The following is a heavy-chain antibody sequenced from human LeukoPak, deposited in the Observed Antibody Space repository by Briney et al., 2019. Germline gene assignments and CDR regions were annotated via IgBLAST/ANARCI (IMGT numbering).Heavy chain of an antibody. J-gene: IGHJ4*02. V-gene: IGHV4-38-2*02. CDR2: IYHSGST. D-gene: IGHD3-9*01. CDR3: ARSAPYYDILTGYSAYYFDY. CDR1: GYSISSGYY. Sequence: SETLSLTCTVSGYSISSGYYWGWIRQPPGKGLEWIGSIYHSGSTYYNPSLKSRVTISVDTSKNQFSLKLSSVTAADTAVYYCARSAPYYDILTGYSAYYFDYRGQGTLVTVSS.